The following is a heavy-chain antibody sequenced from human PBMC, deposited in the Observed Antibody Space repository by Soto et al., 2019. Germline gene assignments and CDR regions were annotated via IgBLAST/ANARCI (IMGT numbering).Heavy chain of an antibody. J-gene: IGHJ3*02. CDR1: GGSISSYY. Sequence: SETLSLTCTVSGGSISSYYWSWIRQPPGKGLEWIGYIYYSGSTNYNPSLKSRVTISVDTSKNRFSLKLSSVTAADTAVYYCARERNFWSGYLGPDAFDIWGQGTMVTVSS. CDR3: ARERNFWSGYLGPDAFDI. V-gene: IGHV4-59*01. D-gene: IGHD3-3*01. CDR2: IYYSGST.